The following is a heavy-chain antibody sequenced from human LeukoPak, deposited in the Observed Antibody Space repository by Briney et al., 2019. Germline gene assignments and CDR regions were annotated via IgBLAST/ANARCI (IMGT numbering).Heavy chain of an antibody. J-gene: IGHJ4*02. D-gene: IGHD3-10*01. CDR2: ISSSGSTI. CDR1: GFTFSSYD. V-gene: IGHV3-48*03. Sequence: GGSLRLSCAASGFTFSSYDMNWVRQAPGKGLEWVSYISSSGSTIYYADSVKGRFTISRDNAKNSLYLQMNSLRAEDTAVYYCARGGLWVRGVFDYWGQGTLVTVSS. CDR3: ARGGLWVRGVFDY.